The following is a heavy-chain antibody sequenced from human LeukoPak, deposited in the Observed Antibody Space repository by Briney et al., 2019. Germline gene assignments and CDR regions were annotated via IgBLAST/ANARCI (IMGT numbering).Heavy chain of an antibody. V-gene: IGHV5-51*01. CDR2: INPGDSDT. D-gene: IGHD6-19*01. CDR1: GYSFTNHW. J-gene: IGHJ4*02. Sequence: GESLKISCKGSGYSFTNHWIGWVRQMPGKGLEWMGIINPGDSDTRYSPSFQGQVTISADKSISTAYLQWNSLKTSDTAMYYCTRAESSGWLDWGQGTLVTVSS. CDR3: TRAESSGWLD.